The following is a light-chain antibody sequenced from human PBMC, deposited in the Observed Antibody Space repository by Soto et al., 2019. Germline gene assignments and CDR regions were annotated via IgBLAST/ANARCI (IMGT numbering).Light chain of an antibody. CDR3: QQLNSYPLT. Sequence: DIQFAQSPAFVSASVADRVTITCRASQGYRSYLAWYQQKPGKAPKLLIYAASTLHSGVSSRFSGSGSGAEFTLTISSLQPEDFATYYCQQLNSYPLTFGGGTKVDIK. CDR1: QGYRSY. CDR2: AAS. V-gene: IGKV1-9*01. J-gene: IGKJ4*01.